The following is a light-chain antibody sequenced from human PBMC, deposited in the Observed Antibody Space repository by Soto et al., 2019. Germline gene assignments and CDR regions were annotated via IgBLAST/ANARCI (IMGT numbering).Light chain of an antibody. CDR1: RSNIGRKI. CDR2: SNI. CDR3: ASWDDSLKSPV. J-gene: IGLJ3*02. Sequence: QSVLSQPPSASGTPGQTVTISCSGSRSNIGRKIVNWYQQLPGTAPKLLIYSNIQRPSGVLDRFSASKSGTSASLAISGLQSDDEANYYCASWDDSLKSPVFGGGTKLTVL. V-gene: IGLV1-44*01.